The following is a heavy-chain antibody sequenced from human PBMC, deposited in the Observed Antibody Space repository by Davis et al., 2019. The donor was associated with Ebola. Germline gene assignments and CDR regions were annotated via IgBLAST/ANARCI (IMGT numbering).Heavy chain of an antibody. J-gene: IGHJ4*02. D-gene: IGHD3-3*01. CDR3: ARDSGFWGGYQFDY. CDR2: RYHSGST. Sequence: SETLSLTCAVSGYSISSGYYWGWIRQPPGKGLEWIGSRYHSGSTYYNPSLKSRVSISVDTSKNQFSLKLSSVTAADTAVYYCARDSGFWGGYQFDYWGQGTLVIVSS. CDR1: GYSISSGYY. V-gene: IGHV4-38-2*02.